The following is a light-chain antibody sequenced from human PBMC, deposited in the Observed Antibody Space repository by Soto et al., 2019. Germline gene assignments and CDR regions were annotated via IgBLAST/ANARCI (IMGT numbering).Light chain of an antibody. Sequence: DIQMTQSPSSVSASVGDRVTITCRASQRISNWLAWYQQKPGKAPKLLIYAASSLQSGVPSRFSGSGSGTDFTLTISSLQPEDVATYYCQKYNTYWTFGQGTKVDNK. V-gene: IGKV1D-16*01. CDR1: QRISNW. CDR3: QKYNTYWT. J-gene: IGKJ1*01. CDR2: AAS.